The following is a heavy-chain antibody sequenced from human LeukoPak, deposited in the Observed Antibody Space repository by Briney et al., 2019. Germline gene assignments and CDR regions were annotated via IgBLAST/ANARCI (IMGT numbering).Heavy chain of an antibody. CDR2: INHSGST. J-gene: IGHJ4*02. Sequence: PSETLSLTCAVYGGSFSNYYWSWIRQPPGKGLEWIGEINHSGSTNYNPSLKSRVTISVDTSKNQFSLKLSSVTAADTAVYYCAREDSSSSGGGSGPVSSHLPYFDYWGQGTLVTVSS. D-gene: IGHD6-6*01. CDR3: AREDSSSSGGGSGPVSSHLPYFDY. CDR1: GGSFSNYY. V-gene: IGHV4-34*01.